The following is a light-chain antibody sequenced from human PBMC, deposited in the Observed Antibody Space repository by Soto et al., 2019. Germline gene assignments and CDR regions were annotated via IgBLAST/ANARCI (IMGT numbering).Light chain of an antibody. Sequence: EIVLTQSPGTLSLSPGERDTHSCRASQSVSSNYLAWYQQKPGQAPRLLIYGASSRATGTPDRFSGSGSGTDFTLTISRLEPEDFAVYHCQQYITAPETFGQGTKVDIK. CDR3: QQYITAPET. V-gene: IGKV3-20*01. J-gene: IGKJ1*01. CDR2: GAS. CDR1: QSVSSNY.